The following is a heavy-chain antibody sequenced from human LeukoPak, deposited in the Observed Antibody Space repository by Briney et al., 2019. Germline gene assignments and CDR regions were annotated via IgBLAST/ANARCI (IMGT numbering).Heavy chain of an antibody. CDR2: IYPGDSDT. D-gene: IGHD3-3*01. J-gene: IGHJ4*02. CDR3: ARQNDFRLDY. V-gene: IGHV5-51*01. Sequence: GESLKISCKGSGYTFSSYWIGGVRQMPGKGLEWMGIIYPGDSDTRYSPSLQGQVTISVDTSIGTAYLQWSSLKASDTAIYYCARQNDFRLDYWGQGTLVTVSS. CDR1: GYTFSSYW.